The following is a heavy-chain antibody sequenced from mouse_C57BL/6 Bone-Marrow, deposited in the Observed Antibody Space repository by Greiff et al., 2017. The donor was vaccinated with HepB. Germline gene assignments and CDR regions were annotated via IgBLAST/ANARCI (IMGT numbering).Heavy chain of an antibody. Sequence: QVQLQQPGAELVKPGASVKMSCKASGYTFTSYWITWVKQRPGQGLEWIGDIYPGSGSTNYNEKFKSKATLTVDTSSSTAYMQLSSLTSEDSAVYYCARCYYGMGAMDYWGQGTSVTVSS. D-gene: IGHD1-1*01. CDR2: IYPGSGST. J-gene: IGHJ4*01. V-gene: IGHV1-55*01. CDR3: ARCYYGMGAMDY. CDR1: GYTFTSYW.